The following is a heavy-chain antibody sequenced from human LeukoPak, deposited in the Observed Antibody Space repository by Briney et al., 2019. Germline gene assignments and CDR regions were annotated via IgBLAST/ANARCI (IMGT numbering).Heavy chain of an antibody. V-gene: IGHV3-30*02. Sequence: GGSLRLSCAASGFTFSSYGMYWVRQAPGKGLEWVAFIRYDGSNKYYADSVKGRFTISRDNSKNTLYLQMNSLRAEDTAVYYCAKRGTHQYYFDYWGQGTLVTVSS. D-gene: IGHD3-16*01. CDR2: IRYDGSNK. CDR1: GFTFSSYG. CDR3: AKRGTHQYYFDY. J-gene: IGHJ4*02.